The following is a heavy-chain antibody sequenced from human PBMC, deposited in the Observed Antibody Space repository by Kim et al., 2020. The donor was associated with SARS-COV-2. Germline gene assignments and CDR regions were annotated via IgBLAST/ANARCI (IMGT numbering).Heavy chain of an antibody. Sequence: NTTLEKRVTITVDTSKNQFSLKLSSVTAADTGVYYCARDVSGSYLSWFDPWGQGTLVTVSS. V-gene: IGHV4-59*01. J-gene: IGHJ5*02. D-gene: IGHD1-26*01. CDR3: ARDVSGSYLSWFDP.